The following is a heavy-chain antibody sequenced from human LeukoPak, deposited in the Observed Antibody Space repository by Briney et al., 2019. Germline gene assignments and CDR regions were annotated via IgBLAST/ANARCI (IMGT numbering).Heavy chain of an antibody. CDR1: GLTHGHYT. D-gene: IGHD2-2*01. J-gene: IGHJ4*02. CDR3: TRSRQLDS. Sequence: GRSQRLSCTASGLTHGHYTMSWLREAPGKGLEGVGCSRSNSYGGETDYAASVNRRFTISRDDSKPTVYLPINTVNPQDTPVYYCTRSRQLDSWGQGALVSVCS. CDR2: SRSNSYGGET. V-gene: IGHV3-49*03.